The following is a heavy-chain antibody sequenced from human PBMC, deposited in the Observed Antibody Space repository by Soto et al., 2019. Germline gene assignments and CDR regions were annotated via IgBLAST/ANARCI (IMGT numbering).Heavy chain of an antibody. Sequence: QVPLQESGPGLVKPSQTLSLTCTVSGGSISSEGYYWSWFRQLPGKGLEWIGDIYYSGTTYHNPSLRRRLTISGDASKNQVSLKLSSVTDADTALYYCARGRGYSYGPYYFAYWGQGTLVTVSS. D-gene: IGHD5-18*01. CDR1: GGSISSEGYY. CDR3: ARGRGYSYGPYYFAY. CDR2: IYYSGTT. J-gene: IGHJ4*02. V-gene: IGHV4-31*03.